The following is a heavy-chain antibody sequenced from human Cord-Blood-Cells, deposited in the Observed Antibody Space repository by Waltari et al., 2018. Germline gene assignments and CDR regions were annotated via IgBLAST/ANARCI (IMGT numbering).Heavy chain of an antibody. CDR1: GFTFSSFW. Sequence: EVQLVESGGGLVQPGGSLRPSCAASGFTFSSFWMSWVRQAPGKGLEWVANIKQDGSEKYYVDSVKGRFTISRDNAKNSLYLQMNSLRAEDTAVNYCARVGFGVCFDYWGQGTLVTVSS. V-gene: IGHV3-7*01. CDR3: ARVGFGVCFDY. CDR2: IKQDGSEK. D-gene: IGHD2-8*01. J-gene: IGHJ4*02.